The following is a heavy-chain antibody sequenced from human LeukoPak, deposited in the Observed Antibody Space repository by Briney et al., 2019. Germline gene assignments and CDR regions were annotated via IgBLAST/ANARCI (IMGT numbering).Heavy chain of an antibody. CDR3: ARVDYDSSEFDY. CDR2: IYHSGST. D-gene: IGHD3-22*01. Sequence: PSETLSLTCTVSGGSISSGGYSWSWIRQPPGKGLEWIGYIYHSGSTYYNPSLKSRVTISVDRSKNQFSLKLSSVTAADTAVYYCARVDYDSSEFDYWGQGTLVTVSS. V-gene: IGHV4-30-2*01. J-gene: IGHJ4*02. CDR1: GGSISSGGYS.